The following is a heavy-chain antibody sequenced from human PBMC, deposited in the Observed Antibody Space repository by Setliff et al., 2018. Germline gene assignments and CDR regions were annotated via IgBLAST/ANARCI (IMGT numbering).Heavy chain of an antibody. D-gene: IGHD1-7*01. J-gene: IGHJ5*02. CDR3: ARNWHWGFDP. CDR2: IYLGGCP. V-gene: IGHV4-4*02. CDR1: GDSIDTDIW. Sequence: PSETLSLTCTVSGDSIDTDIWWSWVRQSPGKGLEWIGEIYLGGCPTYNPSLKSRVTISIYKSKNQLSLDLTSVTAADTAVYYCARNWHWGFDPWGRGALVTVSS.